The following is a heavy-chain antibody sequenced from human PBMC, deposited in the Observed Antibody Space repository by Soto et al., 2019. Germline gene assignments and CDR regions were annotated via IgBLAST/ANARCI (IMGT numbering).Heavy chain of an antibody. Sequence: GGSLRLSCAASGFTFSSYWMSWVRQAPGKGLEWVANIKQDGSEKYYVDSVKGRFTISRDNAKNSLYLQMNSLRAEDTAVYYCARDTAITYYYYGMDAWGQGTTVTVSS. J-gene: IGHJ6*02. V-gene: IGHV3-7*04. CDR2: IKQDGSEK. D-gene: IGHD5-18*01. CDR1: GFTFSSYW. CDR3: ARDTAITYYYYGMDA.